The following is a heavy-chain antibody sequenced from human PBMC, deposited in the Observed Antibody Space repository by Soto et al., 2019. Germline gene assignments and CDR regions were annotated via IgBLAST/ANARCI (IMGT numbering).Heavy chain of an antibody. V-gene: IGHV3-23*01. CDR2: ITDTGGDA. CDR1: GLTFGSRA. D-gene: IGHD3-10*01. CDR3: ARGSTDSYPGSRIFDF. Sequence: EVQLLESGGDLKQPGGSLRLSCVASGLTFGSRAMTWVRQAPGEGLQWVSTITDTGGDAKYADSVRGRFVISRDNSKKTLYLQMTSLTAEDSVMYYCARGSTDSYPGSRIFDFWGRGTLVTVSS. J-gene: IGHJ4*02.